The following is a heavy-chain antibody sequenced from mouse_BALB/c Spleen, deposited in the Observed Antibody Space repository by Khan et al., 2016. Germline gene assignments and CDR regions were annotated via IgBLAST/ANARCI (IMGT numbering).Heavy chain of an antibody. D-gene: IGHD2-1*01. J-gene: IGHJ3*01. V-gene: IGHV10-1*02. CDR3: VRQRGNSEAWFAY. CDR2: IRSKSNNYAT. CDR1: GFTFNTYA. Sequence: EVQLVESGGGLVQPKGSLKLSCAASGFTFNTYAMNWVRQAPGKGLEWVARIRSKSNNYATYYADSVKDRFTISRDDSQSMLYLQMNNLKTEDTATYYWVRQRGNSEAWFAYWGQGTLVTVSA.